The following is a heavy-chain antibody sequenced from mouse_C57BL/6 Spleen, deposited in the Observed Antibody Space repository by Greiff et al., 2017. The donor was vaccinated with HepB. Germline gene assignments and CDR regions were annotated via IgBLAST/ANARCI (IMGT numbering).Heavy chain of an antibody. CDR1: GYTFTSYW. V-gene: IGHV1-50*01. CDR2: IDPSDSYT. CDR3: ARKTSRNYFDY. J-gene: IGHJ2*01. Sequence: QVQLQQPGAELVKPGASVKLSCKASGYTFTSYWMQWVKQRPGQGLEWIGEIDPSDSYTNYNQKFKGKATLTVDTSSSTAYMQLSSLTSEDSAVYYCARKTSRNYFDYWGQGTTLTVSS.